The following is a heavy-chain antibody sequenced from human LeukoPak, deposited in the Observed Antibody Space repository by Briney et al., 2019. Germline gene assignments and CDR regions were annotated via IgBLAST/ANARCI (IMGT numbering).Heavy chain of an antibody. CDR1: GXSISSYY. CDR2: IYTSGST. Sequence: SETLSLTCTVSGXSISSYYWSWIRQPAGKGLEWIGRIYTSGSTNYNPSLKSRVTMSVDTSKNQFSLKLSSVTAADTAVYYCARLYSSVIYWYFDLWGRGTLVTVSS. V-gene: IGHV4-4*07. J-gene: IGHJ2*01. D-gene: IGHD6-19*01. CDR3: ARLYSSVIYWYFDL.